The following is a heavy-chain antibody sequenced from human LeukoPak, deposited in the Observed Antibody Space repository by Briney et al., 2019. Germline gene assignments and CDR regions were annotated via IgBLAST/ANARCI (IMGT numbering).Heavy chain of an antibody. V-gene: IGHV4-39*07. Sequence: PSETLSLTCTVSGGSISSSSYYWGWIRQPPGKGLEWIGSIYYSGSTYYNPSLKSRVTISVDTSKNQFSLKLSSVTAADTAVYYCARVRGIEYSSLYWFDPWGQGTLVTVSS. J-gene: IGHJ5*02. CDR2: IYYSGST. D-gene: IGHD6-6*01. CDR3: ARVRGIEYSSLYWFDP. CDR1: GGSISSSSYY.